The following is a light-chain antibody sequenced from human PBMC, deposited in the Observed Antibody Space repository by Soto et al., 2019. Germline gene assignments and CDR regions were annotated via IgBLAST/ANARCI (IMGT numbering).Light chain of an antibody. CDR3: HQYDSSPLT. CDR2: GAS. CDR1: QSVSSSY. Sequence: EIVLTQSPGTLSLSPGERATLSCRASQSVSSSYLAWYQQKPGQAPRLLIYGASSRATGIPDRFSGSGSGTDFTLTISRLEPKDFAVYYCHQYDSSPLTLGGGTKVEIK. V-gene: IGKV3-20*01. J-gene: IGKJ4*01.